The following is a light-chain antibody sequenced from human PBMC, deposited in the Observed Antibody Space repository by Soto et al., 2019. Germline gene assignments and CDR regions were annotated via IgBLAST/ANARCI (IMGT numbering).Light chain of an antibody. Sequence: EILLTQSPATLSLSPGERATLSCRAIQSVSTYLAWYQHKPGQAPRLLIYGTSSRATGIPDRFSGDGSGTDYTLTISSLGPEDFAVYYCQQRTRWPMTFGQGTRLEIK. CDR1: QSVSTY. J-gene: IGKJ5*01. V-gene: IGKV3-11*01. CDR3: QQRTRWPMT. CDR2: GTS.